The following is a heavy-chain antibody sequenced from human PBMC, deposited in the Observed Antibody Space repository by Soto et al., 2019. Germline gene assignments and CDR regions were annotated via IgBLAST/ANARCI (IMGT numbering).Heavy chain of an antibody. CDR3: ARGSFSSSSSWFDP. CDR2: IYYSGGT. CDR1: GGSISSGGYY. J-gene: IGHJ5*02. Sequence: LSLTCTVSGGSISSGGYYWSWIRQHPGKGLEWIGYIYYSGGTYYNPSLHSRVSIAVDTTENQFSLKLTSVTAADTSVYYCARGSFSSSSSWFDPWGRGTLVTVS. D-gene: IGHD6-6*01. V-gene: IGHV4-31*03.